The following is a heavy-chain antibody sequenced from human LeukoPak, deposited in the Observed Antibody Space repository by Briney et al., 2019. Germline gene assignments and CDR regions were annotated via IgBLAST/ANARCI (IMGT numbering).Heavy chain of an antibody. CDR1: GFTFSSHG. CDR3: AKGGYDFWVQSHYGMDV. D-gene: IGHD3-3*01. Sequence: GGSLRLSCAASGFTFSSHGMHWVRQAPGKGLEWVAVISYDGSNKYYADSVKGRFTISRDNSKNTLYLQMNSLRAEDTAVYYCAKGGYDFWVQSHYGMDVWGQGTTVTVSS. V-gene: IGHV3-30*18. J-gene: IGHJ6*02. CDR2: ISYDGSNK.